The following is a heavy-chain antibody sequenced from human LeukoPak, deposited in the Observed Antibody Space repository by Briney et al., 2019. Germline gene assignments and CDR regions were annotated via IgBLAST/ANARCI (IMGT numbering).Heavy chain of an antibody. CDR3: ASLELGYCSSTSCQPYMDV. V-gene: IGHV3-72*01. D-gene: IGHD2-2*01. CDR2: TRNKANSYTT. J-gene: IGHJ6*03. Sequence: GGSLRLSCAASGFTFSDHYMDWVRQAPGKGLEWVGRTRNKANSYTTEYAASVKGRFTISRDDSKNSLYLQMNSLKTEDTAVYYCASLELGYCSSTSCQPYMDVWGKGTTVTVSS. CDR1: GFTFSDHY.